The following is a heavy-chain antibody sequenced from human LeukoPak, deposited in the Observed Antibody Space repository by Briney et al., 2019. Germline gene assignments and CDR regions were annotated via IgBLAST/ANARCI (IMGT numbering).Heavy chain of an antibody. D-gene: IGHD6-13*01. J-gene: IGHJ4*02. CDR3: ARGEYSSSWYPLDY. CDR1: GYTFTGYD. CDR2: MKSNSGDT. Sequence: ASVKVSCKTSGYTFTGYDINWVRQAPGQGLEWMGWMKSNSGDTHFAQKFQGRLTMTRNTSISTAFMELSSLRSEDTAVYYCARGEYSSSWYPLDYWGQGSLVTVSS. V-gene: IGHV1-8*01.